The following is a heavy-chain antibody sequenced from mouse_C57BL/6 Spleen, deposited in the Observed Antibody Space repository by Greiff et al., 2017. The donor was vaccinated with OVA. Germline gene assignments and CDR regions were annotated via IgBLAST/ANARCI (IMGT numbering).Heavy chain of an antibody. CDR2: ISSGSSTI. Sequence: EVHLVESGGGLVKPGGSLKLSCAASGFTFSDYGMHWVRQAPEKGLEWVAYISSGSSTIYYADTVKGRFTISRDNAKNTLFLQMTSLRSEDTAMYYCARLFITTVVAPAFDVWGTGTTVTVSS. CDR3: ARLFITTVVAPAFDV. V-gene: IGHV5-17*01. J-gene: IGHJ1*03. CDR1: GFTFSDYG. D-gene: IGHD1-1*01.